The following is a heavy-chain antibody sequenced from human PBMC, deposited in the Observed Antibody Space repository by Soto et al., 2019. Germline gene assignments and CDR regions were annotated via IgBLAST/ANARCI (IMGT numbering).Heavy chain of an antibody. J-gene: IGHJ6*02. D-gene: IGHD3-22*01. CDR1: GYTFTSYG. Sequence: ASVKVSCKASGYTFTSYGISWVRQAPGQGLEWMGWISAYNGNTNYAQKLQGRVTMTTDTSTSTAYMELRSLRSDDTAVYYCARLVRVYDSSGYYSAYYYYGMDVWGQGTTVTVSS. CDR3: ARLVRVYDSSGYYSAYYYYGMDV. V-gene: IGHV1-18*01. CDR2: ISAYNGNT.